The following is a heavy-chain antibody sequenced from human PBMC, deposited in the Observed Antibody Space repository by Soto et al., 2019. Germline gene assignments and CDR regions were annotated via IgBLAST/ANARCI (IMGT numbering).Heavy chain of an antibody. V-gene: IGHV4-61*01. D-gene: IGHD3-10*01. CDR3: ARDPEYGSYFDY. CDR2: VYHSGRT. J-gene: IGHJ4*02. CDR1: GGSVSSGTYY. Sequence: SETLSLTCTVSGGSVSSGTYYWSWVRQTPGKGLEWIGYVYHSGRTNYNPSLKSRVTISIDTSKNQFPLILTSVTAADAAIYYCARDPEYGSYFDYWGQGTLVTV.